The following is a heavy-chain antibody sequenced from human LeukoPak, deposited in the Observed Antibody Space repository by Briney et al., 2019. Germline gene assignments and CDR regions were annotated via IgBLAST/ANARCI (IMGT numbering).Heavy chain of an antibody. J-gene: IGHJ5*02. D-gene: IGHD6-13*01. CDR2: ISAYNGNT. CDR3: ARAPPKYSSSWYGGNWFDP. V-gene: IGHV1-18*01. Sequence: GASVKVSCKASGYTFTSYGISWVRQAPGQGLEWMGWISAYNGNTNYAQKLQGRVTMTTDTSTSTAYMELRSLRSDDTAVYYCARAPPKYSSSWYGGNWFDPWGQGTLVTVSS. CDR1: GYTFTSYG.